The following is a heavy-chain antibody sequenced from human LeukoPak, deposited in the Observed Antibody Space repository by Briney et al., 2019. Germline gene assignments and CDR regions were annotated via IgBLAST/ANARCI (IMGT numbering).Heavy chain of an antibody. Sequence: SETLSLTCAVYGGSFSGYYRSWIRQPPGKGLEWIGEINNSGSTNYNPSIKSRVTISVDTSKHQFSLKLSSVTAADTAVYYCAREGAGGGGYSSSGTMRSKRNWFDPWGQGTLVTVSS. J-gene: IGHJ5*02. CDR1: GGSFSGYY. CDR3: AREGAGGGGYSSSGTMRSKRNWFDP. V-gene: IGHV4-34*01. CDR2: INNSGST. D-gene: IGHD6-13*01.